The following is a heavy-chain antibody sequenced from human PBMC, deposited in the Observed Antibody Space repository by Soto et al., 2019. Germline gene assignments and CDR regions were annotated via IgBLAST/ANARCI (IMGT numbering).Heavy chain of an antibody. CDR3: ARGPPGYTHNAYVGDY. CDR1: GFTFNSHW. CDR2: ISSDGGST. J-gene: IGHJ4*02. Sequence: GGSLRLSCAASGFTFNSHWLDWVRHAPGKGLVWVSRISSDGGSTSYADSVRGRFTISRDNAKNTMYPEMNSLRPEDTAVFYCARGPPGYTHNAYVGDYWGLGTLVTVSS. D-gene: IGHD2-2*02. V-gene: IGHV3-74*01.